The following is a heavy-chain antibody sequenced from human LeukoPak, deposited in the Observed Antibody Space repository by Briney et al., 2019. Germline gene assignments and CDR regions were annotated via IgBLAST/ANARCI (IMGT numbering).Heavy chain of an antibody. J-gene: IGHJ3*02. CDR2: ISYDGSNK. V-gene: IGHV3-30*04. D-gene: IGHD3-22*01. CDR3: ARTKRDSSGYYPDAFGI. Sequence: AGGSLRLSCAASGFIFSSYAMNWVRQAPGKGLEWVAVISYDGSNKYYADSVKGRFTISRDNSKNTLYLQMNSLRAEDTAVYYCARTKRDSSGYYPDAFGIWGQGTMVTVSS. CDR1: GFIFSSYA.